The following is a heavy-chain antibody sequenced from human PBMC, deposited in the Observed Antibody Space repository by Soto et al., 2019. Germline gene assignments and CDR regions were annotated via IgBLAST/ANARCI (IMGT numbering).Heavy chain of an antibody. J-gene: IGHJ6*03. CDR2: ISGSGGRT. CDR1: GFTFSSHA. CDR3: AKSASLNNYYYMDV. Sequence: GGSLRLSCAASGFTFSSHAMTWVRQAPGKGPEWVSGISGSGGRTYYADPVKGRFTISRDNSKNTLYLQMNSLRAEDTAVYYCAKSASLNNYYYMDVWGKGTTVTVSS. V-gene: IGHV3-23*01.